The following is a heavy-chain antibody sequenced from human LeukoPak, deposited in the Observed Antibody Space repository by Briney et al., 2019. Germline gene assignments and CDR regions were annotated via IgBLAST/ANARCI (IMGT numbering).Heavy chain of an antibody. V-gene: IGHV3-21*01. CDR1: GFTFSSYS. J-gene: IGHJ4*02. D-gene: IGHD5-18*01. Sequence: GGSLRLSCAASGFTFSSYSMNWVRQAPGKGLEWVSSISSSSSYIYYADSVKGRFTISRDNAKNSLYLQMNGLRAEDTAVYYCARAERGYSYGYYFDYWGQGTLVTVSS. CDR2: ISSSSSYI. CDR3: ARAERGYSYGYYFDY.